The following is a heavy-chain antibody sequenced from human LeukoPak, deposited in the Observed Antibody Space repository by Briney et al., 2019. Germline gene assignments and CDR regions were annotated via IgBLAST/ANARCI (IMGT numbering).Heavy chain of an antibody. Sequence: ASVKVSCKASGYTFTGYYMHWVRQAPGKGLEWMGGFDPEDGETIYAQKFQGRVTMTEDTSTDTAYMELSSLRSEDTAVYYCATDLALAVAGSLDYWGQGTLVTVSS. CDR1: GYTFTGYY. J-gene: IGHJ4*02. V-gene: IGHV1-24*01. CDR3: ATDLALAVAGSLDY. D-gene: IGHD6-19*01. CDR2: FDPEDGET.